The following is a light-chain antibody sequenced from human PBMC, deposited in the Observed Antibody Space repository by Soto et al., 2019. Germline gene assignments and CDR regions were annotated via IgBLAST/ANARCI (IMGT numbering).Light chain of an antibody. J-gene: IGKJ4*01. CDR1: QSVSSN. CDR2: GAS. V-gene: IGKV3-15*01. Sequence: EIVMTQSPATLSVSPGERATLSCRASQSVSSNLAWYQQKPGQAPRLLIYGASTRATGIPARFSGSGSGTEFTLTISSLQSEDFAVYYCQQYSGSFLTFGGGTKVEIK. CDR3: QQYSGSFLT.